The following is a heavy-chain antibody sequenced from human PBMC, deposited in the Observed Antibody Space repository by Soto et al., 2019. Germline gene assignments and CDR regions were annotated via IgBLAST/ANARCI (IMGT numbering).Heavy chain of an antibody. V-gene: IGHV1-8*01. CDR3: ARFVRHQLPTIDF. J-gene: IGHJ4*02. D-gene: IGHD1-26*01. Sequence: ASVKVSCKASESTFMNYDISWVRQATGQGLEWMGWMNPNSGNTGYALKFQGRVSMTRNTSISTAYMELTSLTSEDTAVYYCARFVRHQLPTIDFWGQGTLVTVSS. CDR1: ESTFMNYD. CDR2: MNPNSGNT.